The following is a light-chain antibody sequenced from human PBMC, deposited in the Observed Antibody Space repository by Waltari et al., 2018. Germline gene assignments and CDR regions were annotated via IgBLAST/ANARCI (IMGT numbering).Light chain of an antibody. J-gene: IGLJ3*02. V-gene: IGLV2-11*01. CDR2: DVN. CDR3: CSYAGSYTWV. CDR1: SNDVGNYNY. Sequence: QSTLTQPRSVSGYPGQSVTISCAGTSNDVGNYNYVLWSQQHPGKAPKLMINDVNKRPSGVPDRFSGSKSGNTASLTISGLQTEDEADYYCCSYAGSYTWVFGGGTKLTVL.